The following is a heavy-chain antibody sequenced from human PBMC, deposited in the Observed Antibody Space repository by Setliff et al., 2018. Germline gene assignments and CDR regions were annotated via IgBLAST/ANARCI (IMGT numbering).Heavy chain of an antibody. Sequence: SETLSLTCATYGGTFSDYHWTWIRQSPEKGLEWIGEINHRGSTNYNPSLKSRVTISIDTSKDQFSLKLISMTAADTAVYCCARGRNIAARLLDSWGQGTLVTVSS. CDR2: INHRGST. J-gene: IGHJ4*02. V-gene: IGHV4-34*01. CDR3: ARGRNIAARLLDS. CDR1: GGTFSDYH. D-gene: IGHD6-6*01.